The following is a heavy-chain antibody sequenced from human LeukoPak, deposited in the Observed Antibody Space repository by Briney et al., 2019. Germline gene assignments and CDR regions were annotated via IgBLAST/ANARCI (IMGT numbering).Heavy chain of an antibody. CDR2: VSGSGGST. J-gene: IGHJ4*02. Sequence: PGGSLRLSCAASGFSFSNYAMSWVRQAPGKGLEWDSGVSGSGGSTYYADSVQGRFTISRDKSKNTLYLQMNSLRVEDTALYYCAKANYYDNSGYYYFDYWGQGTLVTVSS. D-gene: IGHD3-22*01. V-gene: IGHV3-23*01. CDR1: GFSFSNYA. CDR3: AKANYYDNSGYYYFDY.